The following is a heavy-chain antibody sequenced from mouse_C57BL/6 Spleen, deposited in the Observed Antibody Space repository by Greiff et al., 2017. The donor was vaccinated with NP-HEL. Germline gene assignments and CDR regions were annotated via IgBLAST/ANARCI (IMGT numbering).Heavy chain of an antibody. V-gene: IGHV1-55*01. D-gene: IGHD2-2*01. CDR3: ARSSGDGYDWYAMDY. Sequence: QVQLQQPGAELVKPGASVKMSCKASGYTFTSYWITWVKQRPGQGLEWIGDIYPGSGSTNYNEKFKSKATLTVDTSSSTAYMQLSSLTSEDSAVYYCARSSGDGYDWYAMDYWGQGTSVTVSS. CDR2: IYPGSGST. CDR1: GYTFTSYW. J-gene: IGHJ4*01.